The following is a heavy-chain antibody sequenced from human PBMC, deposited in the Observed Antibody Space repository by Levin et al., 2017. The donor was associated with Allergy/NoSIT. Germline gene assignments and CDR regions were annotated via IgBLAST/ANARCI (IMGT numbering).Heavy chain of an antibody. V-gene: IGHV3-73*01. Sequence: GESLKISCAASGFTFSNSAIHWVRQASGKGLEWVGRIRSKANNYATAYAASVKGRFTMSRDDSNKAAFLQMNSLKTEDTAVYYCTRRDDFWSGSDDYWGQGILVTVSS. D-gene: IGHD3-3*01. J-gene: IGHJ4*02. CDR3: TRRDDFWSGSDDY. CDR2: IRSKANNYAT. CDR1: GFTFSNSA.